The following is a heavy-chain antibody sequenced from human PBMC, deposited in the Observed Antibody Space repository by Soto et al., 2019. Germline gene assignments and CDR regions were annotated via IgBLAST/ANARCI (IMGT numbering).Heavy chain of an antibody. Sequence: QVQLVQSGAEVKKPGSSVKVSCKASGGTFSSYTISWVRQAPGQGLEWMGRIIPILGIANYAQKFQCRVTITADKSTSTAYMELSSLRSEDTAVYYCARLIAADWYFDLWGRGTLVTLSS. D-gene: IGHD6-13*01. CDR1: GGTFSSYT. CDR3: ARLIAADWYFDL. CDR2: IIPILGIA. J-gene: IGHJ2*01. V-gene: IGHV1-69*02.